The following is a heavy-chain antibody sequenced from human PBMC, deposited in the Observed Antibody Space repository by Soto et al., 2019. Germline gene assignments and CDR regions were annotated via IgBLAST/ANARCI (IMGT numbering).Heavy chain of an antibody. J-gene: IGHJ6*02. V-gene: IGHV3-48*03. CDR3: ARDSGDFWSGYYGMDV. CDR2: ISSSGSTI. Sequence: SLRLSCAASGFTFSSYEVNWVRQAPGKGLEWVSYISSSGSTIYYADSVKGRFTISRDNAKNSLYLQMNSLRAEDTAVYYCARDSGDFWSGYYGMDVWGQGTTVTVSS. CDR1: GFTFSSYE. D-gene: IGHD3-3*01.